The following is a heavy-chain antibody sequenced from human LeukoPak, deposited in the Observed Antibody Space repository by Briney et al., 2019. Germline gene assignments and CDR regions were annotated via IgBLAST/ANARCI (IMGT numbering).Heavy chain of an antibody. J-gene: IGHJ6*03. D-gene: IGHD1-14*01. CDR2: MNPNSGNT. CDR3: AKAYRGYYYYMDV. V-gene: IGHV1-8*03. Sequence: ASVTVSCTASGYTFTSYDINWVRQAAGQGLEWMGWMNPNSGNTAYAQKFQGRVTITRNTSISTAYMELSSLRSEDTAVYYCAKAYRGYYYYMDVWGKGTTVTVSS. CDR1: GYTFTSYD.